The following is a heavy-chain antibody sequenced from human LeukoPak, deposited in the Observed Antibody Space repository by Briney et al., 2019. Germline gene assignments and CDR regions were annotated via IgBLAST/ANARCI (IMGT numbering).Heavy chain of an antibody. CDR1: GFTFTNYG. D-gene: IGHD1-14*01. CDR2: LSGNGDGQ. V-gene: IGHV3-23*01. CDR3: AKGCQCPSGLSSWFDP. J-gene: IGHJ5*02. Sequence: GGSLRLSWSASGFTFTNYGKSWVRQAPGKGLEWVAGLSGNGDGQFYADSVEGRFTISRDISNNIWYLQMNSLRAEDTAVYYCAKGCQCPSGLSSWFDPRGQGTLVAVSS.